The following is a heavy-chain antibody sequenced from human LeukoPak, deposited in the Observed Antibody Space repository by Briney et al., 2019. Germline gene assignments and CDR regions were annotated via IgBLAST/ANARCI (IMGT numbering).Heavy chain of an antibody. Sequence: GESLKISCKGPGYSFTSYWIGWVRQMPGKGMEWMGIIYPGDSDTRYSPSFQGQVTISADKSINTAYLQWSRLKASDTAIYYCARRLEGLATFDYWGQGTLVTVSS. J-gene: IGHJ4*02. D-gene: IGHD5-12*01. CDR2: IYPGDSDT. CDR3: ARRLEGLATFDY. CDR1: GYSFTSYW. V-gene: IGHV5-51*01.